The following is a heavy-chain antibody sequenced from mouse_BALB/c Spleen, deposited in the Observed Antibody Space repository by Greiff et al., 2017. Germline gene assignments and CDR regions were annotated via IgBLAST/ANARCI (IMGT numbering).Heavy chain of an antibody. V-gene: IGHV1-7*01. CDR2: INPSTGYT. CDR1: GYTFTSYW. D-gene: IGHD2-3*01. J-gene: IGHJ4*01. CDR3: ERRGDGYYYAMDD. Sequence: VQLQESGAELAKPGASVKMSCKASGYTFTSYWMHWVKQRPGQGLEWIGYINPSTGYTEYNQKFKDKATLTADKSSSTAYMQLSSLTSEDSAVYYCERRGDGYYYAMDDWGQGTSVTVSS.